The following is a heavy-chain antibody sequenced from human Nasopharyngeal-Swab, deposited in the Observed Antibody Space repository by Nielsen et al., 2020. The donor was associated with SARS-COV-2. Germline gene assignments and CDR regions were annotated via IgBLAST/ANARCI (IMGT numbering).Heavy chain of an antibody. D-gene: IGHD6-19*01. CDR3: ATRQRPSYSSGWYQQITDY. Sequence: WIRQPPGKGLEWIGSIYYSGSTYYNPSLKSRVTISVDTSKNQFSLKLSSVTAADMAVYYCATRQRPSYSSGWYQQITDYWGQGTLVTVSS. CDR2: IYYSGST. J-gene: IGHJ4*02. V-gene: IGHV4-39*01.